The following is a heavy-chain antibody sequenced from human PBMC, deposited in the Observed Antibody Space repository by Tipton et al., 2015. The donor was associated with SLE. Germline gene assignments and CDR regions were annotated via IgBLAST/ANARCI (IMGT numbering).Heavy chain of an antibody. V-gene: IGHV4-39*01. D-gene: IGHD2-8*02. CDR3: ASPLAVLVDDAFDI. J-gene: IGHJ3*02. CDR1: GGSVSSGSYY. CDR2: IYYSGST. Sequence: TLSLTCTVPGGSVSSGSYYWSWIRQPPGKGLEWIGYIYYSGSTYYNPSLKSRVTISVDTSKNQFSLKLSSVTATDTAVYYCASPLAVLVDDAFDIWGQGTMVTVSS.